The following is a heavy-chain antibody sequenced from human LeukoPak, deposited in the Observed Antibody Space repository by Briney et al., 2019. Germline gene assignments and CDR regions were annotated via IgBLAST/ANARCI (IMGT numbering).Heavy chain of an antibody. Sequence: SETLSLTCTVSGGSISSYYWSWIRQPPGKGLEWIGYIYYSGSTNYNPSLKSRVTISVDTSKNQFSLKLSSVTAADTAVYYCARGLADSSSWYGYWGQGTLVTVSS. J-gene: IGHJ4*02. D-gene: IGHD6-13*01. V-gene: IGHV4-59*01. CDR2: IYYSGST. CDR1: GGSISSYY. CDR3: ARGLADSSSWYGY.